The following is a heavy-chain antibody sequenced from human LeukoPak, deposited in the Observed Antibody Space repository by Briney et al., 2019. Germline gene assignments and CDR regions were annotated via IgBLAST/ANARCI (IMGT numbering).Heavy chain of an antibody. V-gene: IGHV3-23*01. CDR2: ISASGGST. CDR1: GFTFNTYA. Sequence: GGSLRLSCAASGFTFNTYAMSWVRQAPGKGLEWVSGISASGGSTYYADSVKGRFTISRDNSKNTLYLQMNSLRAEDTAVYYCAKVPTYYYYMDVWGKGTTVTVSS. J-gene: IGHJ6*03. CDR3: AKVPTYYYYMDV.